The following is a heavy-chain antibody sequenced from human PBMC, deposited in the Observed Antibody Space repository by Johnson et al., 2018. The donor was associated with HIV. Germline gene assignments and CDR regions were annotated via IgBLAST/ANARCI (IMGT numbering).Heavy chain of an antibody. D-gene: IGHD1-26*01. Sequence: VQLVESGGGVVRPGGSLRLSCAASGFTFSSYDMHWVRQATGKGLEWVSAIGTAGDTYYPGSVKGRFTISRDNAKNSLYLQMNSLRAEDTAVYYCAKGMWGHDAFEIWGQGTMVTVSS. J-gene: IGHJ3*02. CDR2: IGTAGDT. V-gene: IGHV3-13*01. CDR3: AKGMWGHDAFEI. CDR1: GFTFSSYD.